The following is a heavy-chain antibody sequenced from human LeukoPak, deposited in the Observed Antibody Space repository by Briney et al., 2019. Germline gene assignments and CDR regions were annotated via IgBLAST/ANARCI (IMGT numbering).Heavy chain of an antibody. CDR1: GFTFSSYG. CDR2: ITSSSGVI. V-gene: IGHV3-48*01. J-gene: IGHJ4*02. D-gene: IGHD1/OR15-1a*01. CDR3: AREWNSRVRFDY. Sequence: GGSLRLSCAASGFTFSSYGMHWVRQAPGKGLEWISYITSSSGVIYYADSVKGRFTISRDNANNTLYLQMSSLRAEDTAVYYCAREWNSRVRFDYWGQGSLVTVSS.